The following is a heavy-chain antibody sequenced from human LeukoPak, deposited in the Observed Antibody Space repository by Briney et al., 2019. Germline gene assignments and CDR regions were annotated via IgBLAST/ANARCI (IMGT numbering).Heavy chain of an antibody. Sequence: GGSLRLSCAASGFTFSSYAMHWVRQAPGKGLEWVAVISYDGSNKYSADSVRGRFTISRDNSKNTLYLQMNSLRAEDTAVWYCARETSDWYFDLWGRGTLVTVSS. V-gene: IGHV3-30-3*01. CDR1: GFTFSSYA. CDR2: ISYDGSNK. CDR3: ARETSDWYFDL. J-gene: IGHJ2*01.